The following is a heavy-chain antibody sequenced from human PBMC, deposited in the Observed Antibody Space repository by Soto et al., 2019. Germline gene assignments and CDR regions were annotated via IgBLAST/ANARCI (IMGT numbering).Heavy chain of an antibody. CDR3: ARGVSDYYDSSGVSPVFDY. D-gene: IGHD3-22*01. J-gene: IGHJ4*02. Sequence: SETLSLTCTVSGGSISSYFWSWIRQPPGKGLEWIGYIFYSGSTNYNPSLKSRVTISVDTSKNQFSLKLSSVTAADTAVYYCARGVSDYYDSSGVSPVFDYWGQGTLVTVSS. CDR2: IFYSGST. V-gene: IGHV4-59*01. CDR1: GGSISSYF.